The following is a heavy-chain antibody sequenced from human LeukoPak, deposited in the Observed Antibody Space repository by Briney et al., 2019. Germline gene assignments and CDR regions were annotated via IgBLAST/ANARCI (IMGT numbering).Heavy chain of an antibody. Sequence: GGSLRLSCAASGFTFSSYAMHWVRQAPGKGLEWVAVISYDGSNKYYADSVKGRFTISRDNSKNTLYLQMNSLRAEDTAVYYCARGYFDYWGQGTLVTVSS. V-gene: IGHV3-30-3*01. J-gene: IGHJ4*02. CDR2: ISYDGSNK. CDR3: ARGYFDY. D-gene: IGHD6-13*01. CDR1: GFTFSSYA.